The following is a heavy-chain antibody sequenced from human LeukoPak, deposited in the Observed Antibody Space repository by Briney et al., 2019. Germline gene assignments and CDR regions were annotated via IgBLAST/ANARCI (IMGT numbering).Heavy chain of an antibody. V-gene: IGHV3-74*01. CDR3: ARGCSVSSCDYYYGMDV. D-gene: IGHD2-15*01. Sequence: GGSLRLSCAASGFTFSRYWMHWVRQAPGKGLMWVSRINSDGSRTSYADSVKGRFSISRDNAKNTVYLQMNSLSAEDTAVYYCARGCSVSSCDYYYGMDVWGQGTTVTVSS. CDR1: GFTFSRYW. J-gene: IGHJ6*02. CDR2: INSDGSRT.